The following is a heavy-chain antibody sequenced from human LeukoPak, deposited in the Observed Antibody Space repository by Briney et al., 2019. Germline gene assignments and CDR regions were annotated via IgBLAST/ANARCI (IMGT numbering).Heavy chain of an antibody. CDR3: ARIYCGGDCYSGVFDI. Sequence: GESLKISCKGSGYSFTSYWIGWVRQMPGKGLEWMGIIYPGDSDTRYSPSFQAQVTISADKSISTAYLQWSSLKASDTAMYYCARIYCGGDCYSGVFDIWGQGTMVTVSS. CDR2: IYPGDSDT. CDR1: GYSFTSYW. V-gene: IGHV5-51*01. J-gene: IGHJ3*02. D-gene: IGHD2-21*02.